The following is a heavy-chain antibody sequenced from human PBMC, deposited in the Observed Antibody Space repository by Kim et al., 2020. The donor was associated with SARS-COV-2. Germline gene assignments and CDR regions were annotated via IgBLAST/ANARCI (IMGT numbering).Heavy chain of an antibody. V-gene: IGHV4-34*01. CDR3: ARSGYYLDY. CDR2: GST. D-gene: IGHD3-22*01. J-gene: IGHJ4*02. Sequence: GSTNYNPSLKSRVTISVDTTKNHFSLKLSSVTAADTAVYYCARSGYYLDYWGQGTLVTVSS.